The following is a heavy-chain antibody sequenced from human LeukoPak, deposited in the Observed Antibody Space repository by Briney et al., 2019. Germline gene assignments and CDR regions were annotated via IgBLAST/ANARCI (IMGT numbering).Heavy chain of an antibody. CDR2: IYSSGSA. CDR3: AKADLPVRSPYNWFDP. D-gene: IGHD3-10*01. CDR1: GGSISSNS. Sequence: PSETLSLTCSVSGGSISSNSWSWFRQPPGKGLEWIGDIYSSGSASYNPSLQSRLLISIDTSKNHFSLELSSVTAADTAVYFCAKADLPVRSPYNWFDPWGQGTLVTVSS. J-gene: IGHJ5*02. V-gene: IGHV4-59*12.